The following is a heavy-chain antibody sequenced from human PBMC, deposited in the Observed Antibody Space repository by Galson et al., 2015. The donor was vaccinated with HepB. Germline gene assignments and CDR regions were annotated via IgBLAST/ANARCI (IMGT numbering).Heavy chain of an antibody. Sequence: SLRLSCAASGFNFDDFTMHWVRQAPGKGLEWVSLISWDGARTYCADSMKGRFTISRDNNKNSLFLHMSSLRTGDTALYYCAKDVNPRLRYFYRIETSSYYGVDVWGHGTTVTVSS. D-gene: IGHD3-9*01. J-gene: IGHJ6*02. CDR1: GFNFDDFT. V-gene: IGHV3-43*01. CDR2: ISWDGART. CDR3: AKDVNPRLRYFYRIETSSYYGVDV.